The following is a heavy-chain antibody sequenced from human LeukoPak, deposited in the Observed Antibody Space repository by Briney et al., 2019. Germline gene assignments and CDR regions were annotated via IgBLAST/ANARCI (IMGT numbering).Heavy chain of an antibody. V-gene: IGHV3-21*01. J-gene: IGHJ4*02. D-gene: IGHD5-24*01. Sequence: GGSLRLSCAASGFTFSSYSMNWVRQAPGKGLEWVSSISSSSSYIYYADSVKGRFTISRDNAKNSLYLQMNSLRAEDTAVYYCAKEEGEMATALFDYWGQGTLVTVSS. CDR1: GFTFSSYS. CDR2: ISSSSSYI. CDR3: AKEEGEMATALFDY.